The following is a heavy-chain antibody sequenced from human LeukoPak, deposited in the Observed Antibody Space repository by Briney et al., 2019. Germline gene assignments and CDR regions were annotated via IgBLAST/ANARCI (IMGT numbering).Heavy chain of an antibody. V-gene: IGHV4-59*08. J-gene: IGHJ4*02. Sequence: PSETLSLTCTVSSGSINNYYWSWIRQPPGKGLEWIGYIYYSGSTNYNPSLESRVTISVDTSKNQFSLKLSSVTAADTAVYYCARAARFDYWGQGTLVTVSS. CDR2: IYYSGST. CDR1: SGSINNYY. CDR3: ARAARFDY. D-gene: IGHD6-6*01.